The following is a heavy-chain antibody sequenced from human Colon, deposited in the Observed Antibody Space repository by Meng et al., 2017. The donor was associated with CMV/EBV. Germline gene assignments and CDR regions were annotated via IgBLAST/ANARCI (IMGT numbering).Heavy chain of an antibody. CDR1: GFSINDHY. D-gene: IGHD2/OR15-2a*01. V-gene: IGHV3-72*01. J-gene: IGHJ2*01. Sequence: GESLKISCAASGFSINDHYIDWVRQAPGKGLEWVGRSKDKSRGFITEYATSVKGRFTISRDDSKNSLYLQMNSLKTEDTAMYYCASDNSNWTFDFWGRGTLVTVSS. CDR2: SKDKSRGFIT. CDR3: ASDNSNWTFDF.